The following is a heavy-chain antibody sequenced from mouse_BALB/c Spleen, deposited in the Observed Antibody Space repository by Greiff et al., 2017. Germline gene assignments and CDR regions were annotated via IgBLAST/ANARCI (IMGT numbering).Heavy chain of an antibody. V-gene: IGHV5-17*02. CDR1: GFTFSSFG. J-gene: IGHJ4*01. D-gene: IGHD2-10*01. CDR3: ARPTYYGNYLYAMDY. Sequence: EVQVVESGGGLVQPGGSRKLSCAASGFTFSSFGMHWVRQAPEKGLEWVAYISSGSSTIYYADTVKGRFTISRDNPKNTLFLQMTSLRSEDTAMYYCARPTYYGNYLYAMDYWGQGTSVTVSS. CDR2: ISSGSSTI.